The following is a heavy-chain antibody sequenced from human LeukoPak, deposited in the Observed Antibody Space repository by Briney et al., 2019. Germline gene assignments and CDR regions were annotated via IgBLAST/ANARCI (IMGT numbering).Heavy chain of an antibody. CDR1: GGSISSGGYY. Sequence: SETLSLTCTVSGGSISSGGYYWSWIRQHPGKGLEWIGYIYYSGSTYYNPSLKSRVTISVDTSKNQFSLKLSSVTAADTAVYYCARGLYNWNYLYYYYYMDVWGKGTTVTVSS. D-gene: IGHD1-7*01. CDR2: IYYSGST. V-gene: IGHV4-31*03. CDR3: ARGLYNWNYLYYYYYMDV. J-gene: IGHJ6*03.